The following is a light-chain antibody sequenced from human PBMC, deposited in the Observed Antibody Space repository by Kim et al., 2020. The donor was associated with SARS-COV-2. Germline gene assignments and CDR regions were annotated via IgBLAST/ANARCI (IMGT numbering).Light chain of an antibody. J-gene: IGLJ2*01. CDR3: SSYTSINTVL. V-gene: IGLV2-14*03. CDR1: SSDVDGYNY. CDR2: GVS. Sequence: QSALTQPASVSGSPGQSVTISCTGSSSDVDGYNYVSWYQQHPGQAPRLMIYGVSKRPSGVSDRFSGSMSGNTASLIISGLQAEDEANYYCSSYTSINTVLFGGGTQLTVL.